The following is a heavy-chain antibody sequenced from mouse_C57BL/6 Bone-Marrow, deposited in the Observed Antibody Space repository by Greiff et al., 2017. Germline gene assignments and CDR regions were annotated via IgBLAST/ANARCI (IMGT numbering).Heavy chain of an antibody. CDR3: TRGTGDYYGSRSAWFAY. CDR1: GFTFSDAW. J-gene: IGHJ3*01. CDR2: IRNKANNHAT. V-gene: IGHV6-6*01. Sequence: EVKLVESGGGLVQPGGSMKLSCAASGFTFSDAWMDWVRQSPEKGLEWVAEIRNKANNHATYYAESVKGRFTISRDDSKSSVYLQMNSLRAEDTGIYYCTRGTGDYYGSRSAWFAYWGQGTLVTVSA. D-gene: IGHD1-1*01.